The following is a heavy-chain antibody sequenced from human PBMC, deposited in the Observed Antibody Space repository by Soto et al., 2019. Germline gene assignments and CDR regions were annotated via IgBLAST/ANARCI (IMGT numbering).Heavy chain of an antibody. Sequence: PSETLSLTCAVCNFSISSGYYWGWIRQPPGKGLEYIASIYQRVSTFYNPSLKSRITMSMDTSKNHFSLNLRSVTAADTAVYYCVKSGDYGLEGFDV. V-gene: IGHV4-38-2*01. CDR1: NFSISSGYY. CDR3: VKSGDYGLEGFDV. D-gene: IGHD4-17*01. J-gene: IGHJ3*01. CDR2: IYQRVST.